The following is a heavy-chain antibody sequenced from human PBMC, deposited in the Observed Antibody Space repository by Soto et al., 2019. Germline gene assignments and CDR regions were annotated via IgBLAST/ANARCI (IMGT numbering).Heavy chain of an antibody. CDR2: ISSSGYTI. Sequence: EVQLVESGGGLVQPGGSLRLSCAASGFTFSSYEMNWVRQAPGKGLEWVSYISSSGYTIYYADSVKGRFTISRDNAKNSVYLKMRGLRAGDTAVYYCARGQYSSGGGYFDYWGQGTLVTVSS. V-gene: IGHV3-48*03. CDR1: GFTFSSYE. J-gene: IGHJ4*02. D-gene: IGHD6-19*01. CDR3: ARGQYSSGGGYFDY.